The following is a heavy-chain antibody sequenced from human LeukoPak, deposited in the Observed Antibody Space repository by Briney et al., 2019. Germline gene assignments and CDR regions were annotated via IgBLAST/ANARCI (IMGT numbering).Heavy chain of an antibody. CDR3: ARLANSIFGEHLNY. D-gene: IGHD3-10*01. V-gene: IGHV1-2*02. CDR1: GYTFTGYY. Sequence: ASVKVSCKASGYTFTGYYMHWVRQAPGQGLEWMGWINPNSGGTNYAQKFQGRVTMTRDTSISTAYMELSRLRSDDTAVYYCARLANSIFGEHLNYWGQGTLVTVSS. J-gene: IGHJ4*02. CDR2: INPNSGGT.